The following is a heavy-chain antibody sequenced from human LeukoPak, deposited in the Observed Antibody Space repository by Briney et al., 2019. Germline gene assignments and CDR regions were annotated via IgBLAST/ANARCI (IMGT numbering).Heavy chain of an antibody. CDR3: ARRLYDSSGYYLDY. D-gene: IGHD3-22*01. V-gene: IGHV4-59*01. J-gene: IGHJ4*02. CDR1: GASIRSSY. Sequence: PSETLSLTCSVSGASIRSSYWSWIRQPPGKGLEWIGYIYYSGSSSYNPSLKSRVTISVDTSKNQFSLKLSSVTAADTAIYYRARRLYDSSGYYLDYWGQGTLVTVSS. CDR2: IYYSGSS.